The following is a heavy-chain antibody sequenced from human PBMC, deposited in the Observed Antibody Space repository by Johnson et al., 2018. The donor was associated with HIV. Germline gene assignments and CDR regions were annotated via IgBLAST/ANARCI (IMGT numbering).Heavy chain of an antibody. CDR2: IWYDGSNK. CDR1: GFTFSDYY. V-gene: IGHV3-33*08. CDR3: ARVNHAFDI. Sequence: QVQLVESGGGLVKPGGSLRLSCAASGFTFSDYYMSWIRQAPGKGLEWVAVIWYDGSNKYYADSVKGRFTISRDNSKNTLYLQMNSLRAEDTAVYYCARVNHAFDIWGQGTMVTVSS. J-gene: IGHJ3*02.